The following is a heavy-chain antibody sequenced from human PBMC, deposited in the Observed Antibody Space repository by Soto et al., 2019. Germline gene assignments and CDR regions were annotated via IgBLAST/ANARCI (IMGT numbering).Heavy chain of an antibody. CDR3: AKYYCSSTSCARFDY. CDR1: GFTFSSYA. D-gene: IGHD2-2*01. CDR2: ISGSGGST. J-gene: IGHJ4*02. V-gene: IGHV3-23*01. Sequence: GGSLRLSCAASGFTFSSYAMSWVRQAPGKGLEWVSAISGSGGSTYYADSVKGRFTISRDNSKNTLYLQMNSLRAEDTAVYYCAKYYCSSTSCARFDYWGQGTLVTVSS.